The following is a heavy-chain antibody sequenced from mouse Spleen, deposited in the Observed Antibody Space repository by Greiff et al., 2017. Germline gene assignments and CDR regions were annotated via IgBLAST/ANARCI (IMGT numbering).Heavy chain of an antibody. CDR2: IYPSDSYT. D-gene: IGHD1-1*01. Sequence: QVQLQQPGAELVRPGASVKLSCKASGYTFTSYWINWVKQRPGQGLEWIGNIYPSDSYTNYNQKFKDKATLTVDKSSSTAYMQLSSPTSEDSAVYYCTRNGLHYYGSSPWFAYWGQGTLVTVSA. CDR1: GYTFTSYW. J-gene: IGHJ3*01. V-gene: IGHV1-69*02. CDR3: TRNGLHYYGSSPWFAY.